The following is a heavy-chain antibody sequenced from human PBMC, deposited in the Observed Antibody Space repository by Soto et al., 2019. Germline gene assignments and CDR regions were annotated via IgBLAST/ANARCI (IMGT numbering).Heavy chain of an antibody. J-gene: IGHJ4*02. CDR3: VREPLDMETRFDF. Sequence: QVQLVESGGAVVQPGTSLILSCAASGFTFSTYAMHWVRQGPDKGLEWVAVISNDGAKKWYADSVQGRLVISRDNSRHKLYLQMGSMRNVDTAVYYCVREPLDMETRFDFWGQGTLVTVSS. D-gene: IGHD3-9*01. CDR2: ISNDGAKK. V-gene: IGHV3-30*09. CDR1: GFTFSTYA.